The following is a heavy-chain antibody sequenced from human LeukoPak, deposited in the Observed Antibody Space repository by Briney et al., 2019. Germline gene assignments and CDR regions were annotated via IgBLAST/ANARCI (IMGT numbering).Heavy chain of an antibody. V-gene: IGHV4-30-4*01. CDR1: GGSISSGDYY. D-gene: IGHD1-26*01. CDR3: GYSGSYYDY. CDR2: IYYSGST. J-gene: IGHJ4*02. Sequence: SETLSLTCTVSGGSISSGDYYWSWIRQPPGKGLECIGYIYYSGSTYYNPSLKSRVTISVDTSKNQFSLKLSSVTAADTAVYYCGYSGSYYDYWGQGTLVTVSS.